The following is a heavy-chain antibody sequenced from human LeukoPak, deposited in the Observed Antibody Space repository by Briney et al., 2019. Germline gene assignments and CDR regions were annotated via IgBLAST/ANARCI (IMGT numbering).Heavy chain of an antibody. CDR3: ARVDYGDYVAAVDI. D-gene: IGHD4-17*01. J-gene: IGHJ3*02. V-gene: IGHV3-74*01. CDR2: INSGGSDT. Sequence: PGGSLRLSCAASGFTFSTNWMHWVRQTPGKGLVWVSRINSGGSDTSYADSVKGRFTISRDNAKNTLYLQMNSLRVEDTAVYYCARVDYGDYVAAVDIWGQGTLVTVFS. CDR1: GFTFSTNW.